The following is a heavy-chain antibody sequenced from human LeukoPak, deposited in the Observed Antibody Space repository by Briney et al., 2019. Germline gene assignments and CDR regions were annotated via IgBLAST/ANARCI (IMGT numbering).Heavy chain of an antibody. D-gene: IGHD5-12*01. J-gene: IGHJ6*03. CDR1: GFTFSSFE. V-gene: IGHV3-21*01. CDR2: ISSSSSYI. Sequence: GGSLRLSCAASGFTFSSFEMNWVRQAPGKGLEWVSSISSSSSYIYYGDSVKGRFTISRDNAKNSLYLQMNSLRAEDTAVYYCAREHSGYDFPGRDYYYMDVWGKGTTVTVSS. CDR3: AREHSGYDFPGRDYYYMDV.